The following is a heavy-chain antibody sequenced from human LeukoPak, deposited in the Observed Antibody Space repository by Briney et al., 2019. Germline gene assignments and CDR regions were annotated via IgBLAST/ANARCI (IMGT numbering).Heavy chain of an antibody. CDR3: ARHAGDGYNLYYFDY. J-gene: IGHJ4*02. CDR1: GGSISRHY. CDR2: VYYTGST. D-gene: IGHD5-24*01. V-gene: IGHV4-59*08. Sequence: SETLSLTCTVSGGSISRHYWSWIRQPPGKGLEWIGYVYYTGSTKYNPSLKSRVTISVDTSKNQLSLKLSSVTAADTAVYYCARHAGDGYNLYYFDYWGQGTLVTVSS.